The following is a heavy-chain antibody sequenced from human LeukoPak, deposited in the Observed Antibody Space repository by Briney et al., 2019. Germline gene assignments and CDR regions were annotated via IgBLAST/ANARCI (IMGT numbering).Heavy chain of an antibody. V-gene: IGHV3-30*03. J-gene: IGHJ4*02. Sequence: PGGSLRLSCAASGFTFSSYGMHWVRQAPGKGLEWAAVISYDGSNKYYADSVKGRFTIFRDNSKNTLYLQMNSLRAEDTAVYYCARRNAGWYCDYWGQGTLVTVSS. CDR2: ISYDGSNK. CDR3: ARRNAGWYCDY. D-gene: IGHD2-15*01. CDR1: GFTFSSYG.